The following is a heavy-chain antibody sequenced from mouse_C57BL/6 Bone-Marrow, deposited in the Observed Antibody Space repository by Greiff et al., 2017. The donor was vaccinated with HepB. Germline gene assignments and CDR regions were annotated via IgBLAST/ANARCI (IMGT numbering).Heavy chain of an antibody. V-gene: IGHV5-12*01. CDR2: ISNGGGST. CDR3: ARHPPLHYYGSSYYFDS. J-gene: IGHJ2*01. Sequence: EVKVVESGGGLVQPGGSLKLSCAASAFTFSDYYMYWVRQTPEKRLEWVAYISNGGGSTYYPDSVKGRFTISRDNAKNTLYLQMSSLKSEDTAMYYCARHPPLHYYGSSYYFDSRGQGTTLTASS. D-gene: IGHD1-1*01. CDR1: AFTFSDYY.